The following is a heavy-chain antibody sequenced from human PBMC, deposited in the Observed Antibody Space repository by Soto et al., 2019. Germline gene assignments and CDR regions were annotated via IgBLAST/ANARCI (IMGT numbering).Heavy chain of an antibody. CDR2: ISGSGGST. V-gene: IGHV3-23*01. CDR3: AKGKGSGSYYNEEYFQH. D-gene: IGHD3-10*01. Sequence: EVQLLESGGGLVQPGGSLRLSCAASGFTFSSYAMSWVRQAPGKGLEWVSAISGSGGSTYYADSVKGRFTISRDNSKNTLYLQMNSLRAEDTAVYYCAKGKGSGSYYNEEYFQHWGQGTLVTVSS. CDR1: GFTFSSYA. J-gene: IGHJ1*01.